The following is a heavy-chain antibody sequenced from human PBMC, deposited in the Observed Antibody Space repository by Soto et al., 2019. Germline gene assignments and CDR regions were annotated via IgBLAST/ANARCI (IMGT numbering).Heavy chain of an antibody. CDR2: ISSSGSTI. CDR3: AKALSGYTYGPFDY. J-gene: IGHJ4*02. D-gene: IGHD5-18*01. CDR1: GFTFSSYE. V-gene: IGHV3-48*03. Sequence: GGSLRLSCAASGFTFSSYEMNWVRQAPGKGLEWVSYISSSGSTINYADSVKGRFTISRDKAKNSLYLQMNSLRTEDTALYYCAKALSGYTYGPFDYWGQGTLVTVSS.